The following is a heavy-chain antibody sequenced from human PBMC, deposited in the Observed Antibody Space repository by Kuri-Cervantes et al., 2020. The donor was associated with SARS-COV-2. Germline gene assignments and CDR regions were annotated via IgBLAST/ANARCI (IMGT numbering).Heavy chain of an antibody. D-gene: IGHD2-2*01. V-gene: IGHV3-21*01. CDR1: GFTFSSYS. Sequence: GESLKISCAASGFTFSSYSMNWVRQAPGKGLVWVSRINPDGSYTNNADSVKGRFTISRDNAKNSLYLQMDSLRAEDTAVYYCARGGGYCSTTSCYVNYWGQGTLVTVSS. J-gene: IGHJ4*02. CDR3: ARGGGYCSTTSCYVNY. CDR2: INPDGSYT.